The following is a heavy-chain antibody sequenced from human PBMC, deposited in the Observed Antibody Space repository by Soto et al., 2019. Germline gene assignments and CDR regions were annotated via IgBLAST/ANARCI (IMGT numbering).Heavy chain of an antibody. CDR2: ISTTSSTI. J-gene: IGHJ4*02. V-gene: IGHV3-48*02. Sequence: GGSLRLSCAASGFRFSTYNMDLVRQARGKGPEGIEHISTTSSTIYYADSVKGRFTMSRDNDRNSLYLEMNSLRDEDTAVYYCAKDGTPGYSSLSLYFDCWGQGTPVTVSS. CDR1: GFRFSTYN. D-gene: IGHD6-6*01. CDR3: AKDGTPGYSSLSLYFDC.